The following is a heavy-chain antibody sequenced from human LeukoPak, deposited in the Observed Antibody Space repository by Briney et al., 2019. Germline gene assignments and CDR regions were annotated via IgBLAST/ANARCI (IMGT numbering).Heavy chain of an antibody. D-gene: IGHD6-19*01. CDR3: AKEEWLGKMNYFDY. J-gene: IGHJ4*02. CDR1: GFPFSTYA. V-gene: IGHV3-23*01. CDR2: ISGSGGGGST. Sequence: GGSLRLSCAASGFPFSTYAMSWVRQAPGKGLEWVSSISGSGGGGSTYYADSVKGRFTISRDTSKNTLYLQMNSLRAEDTAVYYCAKEEWLGKMNYFDYWGQGTLVTASS.